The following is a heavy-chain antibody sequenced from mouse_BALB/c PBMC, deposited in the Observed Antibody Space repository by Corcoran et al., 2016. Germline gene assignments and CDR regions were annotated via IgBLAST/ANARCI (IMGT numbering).Heavy chain of an antibody. D-gene: IGHD2-1*01. CDR2: LNPNYDST. CDR1: GYTFTDYN. Sequence: EVQLQQFGAELVKPGASVKISCKASGYTFTDYNMDWVKQSHGKSLEWIGDLNPNYDSTSYNQKFKGKATLTVDKSSSTAYIELRSLTSEDTAVYYCARVLYYGNYSYAMDYWGQGTSVTVSS. CDR3: ARVLYYGNYSYAMDY. J-gene: IGHJ4*01. V-gene: IGHV1-18*01.